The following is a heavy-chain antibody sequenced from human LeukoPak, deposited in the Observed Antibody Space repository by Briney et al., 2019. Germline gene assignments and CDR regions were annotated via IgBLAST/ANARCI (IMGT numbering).Heavy chain of an antibody. CDR2: IWYDGSNK. CDR1: GFIFSNYG. D-gene: IGHD6-19*01. CDR3: ARDTSSGWYLTH. Sequence: PGGSLRLSCAASGFIFSNYGMHWVRQAPGKGLEWVAVIWYDGSNKYYADSVKGRFTISRDNSKNTLYLQMNSLGAEDTAVYYCARDTSSGWYLTHWGQGTLVTVSP. J-gene: IGHJ4*02. V-gene: IGHV3-33*01.